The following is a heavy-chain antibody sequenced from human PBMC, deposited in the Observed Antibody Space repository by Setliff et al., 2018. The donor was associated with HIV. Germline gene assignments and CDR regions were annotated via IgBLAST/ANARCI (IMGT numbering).Heavy chain of an antibody. CDR1: DYTFTTYW. CDR3: ARRDGRSMNAFQI. D-gene: IGHD6-13*01. Sequence: SGESLKISCKAVDYTFTTYWIGWVRQMPGEGLEWMGIIYPDDSNIRYNPSFQSQVTISADKSITTAYLEIHNLKASDTATYYCARRDGRSMNAFQIWGPGTMVTV. V-gene: IGHV5-51*01. J-gene: IGHJ3*01. CDR2: IYPDDSNI.